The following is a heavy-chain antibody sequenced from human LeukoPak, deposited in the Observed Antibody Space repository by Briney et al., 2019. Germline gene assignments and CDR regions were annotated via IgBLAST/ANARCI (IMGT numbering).Heavy chain of an antibody. CDR1: GGSISSSSYY. J-gene: IGHJ4*02. D-gene: IGHD5-18*01. CDR3: ARRRGYSYNYL. V-gene: IGHV4-39*01. Sequence: SETLSLTCTVSGGSISSSSYYWDWIRQPPGKGGEWIGSIYYTGSTYYNPSLKRRVTISIDTPKTQFSLKLSSVTAADTAVYYCARRRGYSYNYLWGQGTLVTVSS. CDR2: IYYTGST.